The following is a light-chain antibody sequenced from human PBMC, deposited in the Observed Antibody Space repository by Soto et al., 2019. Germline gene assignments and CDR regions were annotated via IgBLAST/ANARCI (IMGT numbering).Light chain of an antibody. J-gene: IGKJ1*01. Sequence: DIQMTQSPSTLSASDGDRVIITCRASQSLSSALVWYQQKPGKAPNLLIYKASSLESGVPLRFSGSGSGTEFTLTISSLQPEDFATYYCQQHISYPRTFGQGTKVEIK. CDR3: QQHISYPRT. CDR2: KAS. V-gene: IGKV1-5*03. CDR1: QSLSSA.